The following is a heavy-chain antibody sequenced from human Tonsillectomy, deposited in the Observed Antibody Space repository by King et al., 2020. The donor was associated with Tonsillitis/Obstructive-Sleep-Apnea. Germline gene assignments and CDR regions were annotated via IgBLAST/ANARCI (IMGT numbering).Heavy chain of an antibody. CDR2: IIPIFGTA. CDR1: GGTFRSYA. V-gene: IGHV1-69*12. J-gene: IGHJ4*02. CDR3: ARDPSEYSSSYLLYY. D-gene: IGHD6-6*01. Sequence: VQLVQSGPEVKKPGSSVKVSCKASGGTFRSYAINWVRQAPGQGLEWMGGIIPIFGTANYAQKFQGRVTITADESTSTAYMELSSLRSEDTAVYYCARDPSEYSSSYLLYYWGQGTLVTVSS.